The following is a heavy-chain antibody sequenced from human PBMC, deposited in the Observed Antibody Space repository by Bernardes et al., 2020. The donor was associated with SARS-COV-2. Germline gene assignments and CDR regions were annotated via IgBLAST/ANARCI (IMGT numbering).Heavy chain of an antibody. CDR3: AKDQFRGNSRLDAFDV. V-gene: IGHV3-23*01. CDR1: GFDISVYA. CDR2: LYGVPADT. D-gene: IGHD2-21*01. J-gene: IGHJ3*01. Sequence: GGSLRLSCKTSGFDISVYAMSLFRLAPGKVLEWVSCLYGVPADTHYAESVKGRFSIARDESKSTVYLEMKNLRAEDTATYYCAKDQFRGNSRLDAFDVWGQGTMVTVSS.